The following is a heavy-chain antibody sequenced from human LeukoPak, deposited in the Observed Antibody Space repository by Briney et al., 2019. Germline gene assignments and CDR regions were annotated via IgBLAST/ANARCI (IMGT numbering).Heavy chain of an antibody. J-gene: IGHJ4*02. CDR3: ARDRGGYTYSHDY. Sequence: PSETLSLTCTVSGGSISSGAYYWSWIRQPPGKGLEWIGYIYHSGSTYYNPSLKSRVTISVDRSKNQFSLKLSSVTAADTAVYYCARDRGGYTYSHDYWGQGTLVTVSS. D-gene: IGHD5-18*01. CDR2: IYHSGST. CDR1: GGSISSGAYY. V-gene: IGHV4-30-2*01.